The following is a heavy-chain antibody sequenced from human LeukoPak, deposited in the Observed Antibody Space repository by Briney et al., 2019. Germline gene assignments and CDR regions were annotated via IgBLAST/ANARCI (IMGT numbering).Heavy chain of an antibody. CDR3: ARDSSWYDFWSGYTFDY. J-gene: IGHJ4*02. CDR1: GFTVSSNY. D-gene: IGHD3-3*01. CDR2: IYSGGST. V-gene: IGHV3-66*02. Sequence: GGSLRLSCAASGFTVSSNYMSWVRQAPGKGLGWVSVIYSGGSTYYADSVKGRFTISRDNSKNTLYLQMNSLRAEDTAVYYCARDSSWYDFWSGYTFDYWGQGTLVTVSS.